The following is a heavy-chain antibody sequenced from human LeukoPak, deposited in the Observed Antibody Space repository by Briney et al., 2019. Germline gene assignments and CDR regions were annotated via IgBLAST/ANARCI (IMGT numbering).Heavy chain of an antibody. D-gene: IGHD6-19*01. J-gene: IGHJ4*02. Sequence: GGSLRLSCAASGFTFSSYSMNWVRQAPGKGLQWVATINHDGSEKDYVDSVKGRFTISRDNAENSLYLQLNSLRAEDTAIYYCARGSGWLDYWGQGTLVTVSS. CDR2: INHDGSEK. CDR3: ARGSGWLDY. V-gene: IGHV3-7*03. CDR1: GFTFSSYS.